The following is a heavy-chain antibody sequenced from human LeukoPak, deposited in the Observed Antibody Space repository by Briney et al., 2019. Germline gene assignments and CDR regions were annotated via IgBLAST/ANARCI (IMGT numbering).Heavy chain of an antibody. J-gene: IGHJ6*02. CDR3: ASSRANWGPYYYYGMDV. Sequence: GESLKISCKGSGYSFTSYWIGWVRQMPGKGLEWVGIIYPGDSDTRYSPSFQGQVTISADKSISTAYLQWSSLKASDTAMYYCASSRANWGPYYYYGMDVWGQGTTVTVSS. CDR2: IYPGDSDT. D-gene: IGHD7-27*01. V-gene: IGHV5-51*01. CDR1: GYSFTSYW.